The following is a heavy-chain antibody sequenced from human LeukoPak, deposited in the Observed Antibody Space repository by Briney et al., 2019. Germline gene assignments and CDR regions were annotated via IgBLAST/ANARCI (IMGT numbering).Heavy chain of an antibody. V-gene: IGHV3-9*03. J-gene: IGHJ5*02. CDR2: ISWSSRSI. CDR3: SKEKNSKWFSWGGVFDP. CDR1: GFTFDDYA. D-gene: IGHD3-16*01. Sequence: GGSLRLSCAASGFTFDDYAMHWVRQAPGKGLEWVSGISWSSRSIGYADSVKGRFTISRDNAKNSLYLQMNSLRAEDMAFYYFSKEKNSKWFSWGGVFDPWGQGTLVTVSS.